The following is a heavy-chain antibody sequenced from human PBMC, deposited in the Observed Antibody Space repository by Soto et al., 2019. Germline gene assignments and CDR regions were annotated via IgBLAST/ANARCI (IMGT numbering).Heavy chain of an antibody. V-gene: IGHV1-8*01. CDR1: GYTFTSYG. J-gene: IGHJ6*02. D-gene: IGHD2-8*01. CDR2: MNPNSGNT. Sequence: GASVKVSCKASGYTFTSYGINWVRQATGQGLEWMGWMNPNSGNTGYAQKFQGRVTMTRNTSISTAYMELSSLRSEDTAVYYCAREFVYAMGYGMDVWGQGTTVTVSS. CDR3: AREFVYAMGYGMDV.